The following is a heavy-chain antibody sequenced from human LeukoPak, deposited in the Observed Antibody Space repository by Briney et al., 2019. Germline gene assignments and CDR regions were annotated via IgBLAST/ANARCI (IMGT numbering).Heavy chain of an antibody. V-gene: IGHV1-18*01. CDR3: AREWWGYDVLTGDNWFDP. J-gene: IGHJ5*02. CDR1: GYPFTTYG. D-gene: IGHD3-9*01. Sequence: ASVKVSCKASGYPFTTYGINWVRQAPGQGLERMGWISTYNGDTNYAQKFQGRVIMTTDTSTSTAYIELRSLRSDDTASYYCAREWWGYDVLTGDNWFDPWGQGTLVTVSS. CDR2: ISTYNGDT.